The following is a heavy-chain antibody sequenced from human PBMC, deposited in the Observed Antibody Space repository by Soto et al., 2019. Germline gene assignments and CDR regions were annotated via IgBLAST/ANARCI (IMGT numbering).Heavy chain of an antibody. J-gene: IGHJ4*02. CDR1: GYTFTGYY. CDR2: INPNSGGT. D-gene: IGHD1-26*01. V-gene: IGHV1-2*02. Sequence: ASVKVSCKASGYTFTGYYMHWVRQAPGQGLEWMGWINPNSGGTNYAQKFQGRVTMTRDTSISTAYMELSRLRSDDTAVYYCARVFHIVGATTEFAYWGQGTLVTVSS. CDR3: ARVFHIVGATTEFAY.